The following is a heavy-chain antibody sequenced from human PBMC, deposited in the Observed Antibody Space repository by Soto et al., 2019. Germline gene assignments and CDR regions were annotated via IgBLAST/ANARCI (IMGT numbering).Heavy chain of an antibody. CDR1: GYTFTSYG. D-gene: IGHD3-10*01. V-gene: IGHV1-18*01. J-gene: IGHJ4*02. CDR3: ARPYYYGSGSQHGFDY. CDR2: ISAYNGNT. Sequence: GASVKVSCKASGYTFTSYGISWVRQAPGQGLEWMGWISAYNGNTNYAQKLQGRVTMTTDTSTSTAYMELRSLRSDDTAVYYCARPYYYGSGSQHGFDYWGQGTLVTAPQ.